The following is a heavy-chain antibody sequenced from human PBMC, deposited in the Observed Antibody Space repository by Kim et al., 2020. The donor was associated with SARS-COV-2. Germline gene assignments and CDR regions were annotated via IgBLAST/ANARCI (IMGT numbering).Heavy chain of an antibody. CDR3: AQGIRSAMLTGFEDFYYYAMDV. Sequence: GGSLRLSCAASGFTFSSHAMSWVRLAPGKGLEWVSAITGSATSTFYADSVKGRFTISRDNFQNTLSLEMNSLRAEDTAVYYCAQGIRSAMLTGFEDFYYYAMDVWGQGTTVTVSS. J-gene: IGHJ6*02. V-gene: IGHV3-23*01. CDR2: ITGSATST. D-gene: IGHD3-9*01. CDR1: GFTFSSHA.